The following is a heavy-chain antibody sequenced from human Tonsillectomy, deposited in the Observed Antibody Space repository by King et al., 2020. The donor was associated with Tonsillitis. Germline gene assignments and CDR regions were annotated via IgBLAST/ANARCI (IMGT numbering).Heavy chain of an antibody. V-gene: IGHV3-7*03. J-gene: IGHJ4*02. CDR2: INQNGGEK. CDR3: ARDVTFGGKY. Sequence: VQLVESGGGLVQPGGSLRLSCAVSGLTFSSYWMSWVRQAPGKGLEWVANINQNGGEKYYVDSVKGRFTISRDNAKNSLYLQMNSLRADDTAVYYSARDVTFGGKYWGPGTLVTVSS. CDR1: GLTFSSYW. D-gene: IGHD4-23*01.